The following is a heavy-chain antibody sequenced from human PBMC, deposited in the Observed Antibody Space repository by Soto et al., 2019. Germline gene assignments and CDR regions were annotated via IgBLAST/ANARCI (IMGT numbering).Heavy chain of an antibody. V-gene: IGHV1-69*02. Sequence: SVKLSCKASGGTFSSYTISWVRQAPGQGLEWMGRIIPILGIANYAQKFQGRVTITADKSTSTAYMELSSLRSEDTAVYYCARMNDSSGYSLALFDYLGQRTLVIGSS. CDR2: IIPILGIA. J-gene: IGHJ4*02. CDR3: ARMNDSSGYSLALFDY. CDR1: GGTFSSYT. D-gene: IGHD3-22*01.